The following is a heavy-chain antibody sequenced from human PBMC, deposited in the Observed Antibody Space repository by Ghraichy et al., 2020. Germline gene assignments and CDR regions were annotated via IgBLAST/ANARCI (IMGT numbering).Heavy chain of an antibody. D-gene: IGHD3-10*01. CDR3: AKDRGASPYYFDY. V-gene: IGHV3-23*01. Sequence: GGSLRLSCAASGFTFSSYAMSWVRQAPGKGLEWVSTISVSGGSTYYADSVKGRFTISRGNSKNTLYLQMNSLTDEDTAVYYCAKDRGASPYYFDYWGQGTLVTVSS. CDR1: GFTFSSYA. CDR2: ISVSGGST. J-gene: IGHJ4*02.